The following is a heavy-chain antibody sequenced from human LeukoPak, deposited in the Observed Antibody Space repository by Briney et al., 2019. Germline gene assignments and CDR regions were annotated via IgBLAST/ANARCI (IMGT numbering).Heavy chain of an antibody. CDR2: IHNDGNT. Sequence: PGGSLRLSCAASGFVFSSNYMNWVRQAPGKGLGWVSFIHNDGNTFYADSVKGRFTISKDNSKNTVYLQMNSLRIEDTAVYYCARFRGAHWFDPWGQGTLVTVSS. CDR1: GFVFSSNY. CDR3: ARFRGAHWFDP. D-gene: IGHD1-26*01. V-gene: IGHV3-53*01. J-gene: IGHJ5*02.